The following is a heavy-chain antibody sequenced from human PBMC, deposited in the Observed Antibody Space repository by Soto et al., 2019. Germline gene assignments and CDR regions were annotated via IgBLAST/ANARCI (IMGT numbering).Heavy chain of an antibody. Sequence: ASVKVSCKASCYIFTTYGFSWVRQAPGRGLEWMGWISAYNGDTNYAQNLQGRVTMTTDTSTQTAYMELRSLRSDDTAVYYCARDTHQKLYCTSSSCYHYYYGLAVWGQGTTVTVSS. V-gene: IGHV1-18*01. CDR1: CYIFTTYG. D-gene: IGHD2-2*01. J-gene: IGHJ6*02. CDR3: ARDTHQKLYCTSSSCYHYYYGLAV. CDR2: ISAYNGDT.